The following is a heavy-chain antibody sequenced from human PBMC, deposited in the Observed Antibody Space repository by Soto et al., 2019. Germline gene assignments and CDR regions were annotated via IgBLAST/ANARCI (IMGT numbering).Heavy chain of an antibody. Sequence: GGSLRLSCAASGFTFSYYYMIWIRQAPGKGLEWVSYISSSGSTIYYADSVKGRFTISRDNAKNSLYLQMNSLRAEDTAVYYCAGSGITGTTNTIDYWGQGTLVTVSS. J-gene: IGHJ4*02. V-gene: IGHV3-11*01. D-gene: IGHD1-20*01. CDR3: AGSGITGTTNTIDY. CDR2: ISSSGSTI. CDR1: GFTFSYYY.